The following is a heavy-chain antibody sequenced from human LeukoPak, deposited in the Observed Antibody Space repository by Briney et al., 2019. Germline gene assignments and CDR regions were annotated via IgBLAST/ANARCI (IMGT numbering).Heavy chain of an antibody. CDR2: ISAYSGNT. CDR3: ARGGSRVVTYGNFDY. CDR1: GYTFTSYG. J-gene: IGHJ4*02. Sequence: ASVKVSCKASGYTFTSYGISWVRQAPGQGLEWMGWISAYSGNTNYAQKLQGRITMTIETSTSTAYMELRSLRSDGTAVYYCARGGSRVVTYGNFDYWGQGTLVTVSS. V-gene: IGHV1-18*01. D-gene: IGHD2-21*02.